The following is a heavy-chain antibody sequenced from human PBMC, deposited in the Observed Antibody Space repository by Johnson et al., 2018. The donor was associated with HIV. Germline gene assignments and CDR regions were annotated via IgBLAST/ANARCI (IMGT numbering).Heavy chain of an antibody. Sequence: QVQLVESGGGLVQPGRSLRLSCTASGFTFADYVMTWVRQAPGKGLEWVALISYDGTNKNYADSVKGRFTISRDNSKNTLFLQMNSLRAEDTAVYYCSRDFRGYYGSGTNALDIWGQGTMVTVSS. J-gene: IGHJ3*02. V-gene: IGHV3-30-3*01. CDR2: ISYDGTNK. D-gene: IGHD3-10*01. CDR1: GFTFADYV. CDR3: SRDFRGYYGSGTNALDI.